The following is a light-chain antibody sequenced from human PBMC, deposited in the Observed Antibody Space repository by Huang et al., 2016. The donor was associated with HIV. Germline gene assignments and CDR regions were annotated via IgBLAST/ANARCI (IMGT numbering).Light chain of an antibody. Sequence: DIQMNQSSSSLSATIGDSVTITCQASQDMSNYLNWYQQKPGKAPKRLRYDTSNLETGVPSRFSGSGSGTEFTFTISSLQPEDIATYYCQQHDNLPFTFGPGTKVDIK. CDR2: DTS. CDR1: QDMSNY. J-gene: IGKJ3*01. CDR3: QQHDNLPFT. V-gene: IGKV1-33*01.